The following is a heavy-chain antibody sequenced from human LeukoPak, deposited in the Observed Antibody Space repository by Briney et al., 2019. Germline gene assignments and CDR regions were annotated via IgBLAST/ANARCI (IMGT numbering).Heavy chain of an antibody. Sequence: SQTLSLTCTVSGGSISSGGYYWSWIRQHPGKGLEWIGYMYYSGSTYHNPSLKSRVTISVDTSRNQFSLKLSSVTAADTAVYYSARAYCSGGSCYLGYFDYWGQGTLVTVSS. J-gene: IGHJ4*02. CDR1: GGSISSGGYY. CDR2: MYYSGST. D-gene: IGHD2-15*01. V-gene: IGHV4-31*03. CDR3: ARAYCSGGSCYLGYFDY.